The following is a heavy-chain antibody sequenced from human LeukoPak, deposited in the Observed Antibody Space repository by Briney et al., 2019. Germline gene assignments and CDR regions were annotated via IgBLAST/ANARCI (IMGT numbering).Heavy chain of an antibody. D-gene: IGHD6-6*01. CDR3: ARDTGAARLWFDP. CDR2: INPNSGGT. J-gene: IGHJ5*02. V-gene: IGHV1-2*02. Sequence: ASVKVSCKASGYTFTGYYTHWVRQAPGQGLEWMGWINPNSGGTNYAQKFQGRVTMTRDTSINTAYMELSRLRSDDTAVYYCARDTGAARLWFDPWGQGTLVTVSS. CDR1: GYTFTGYY.